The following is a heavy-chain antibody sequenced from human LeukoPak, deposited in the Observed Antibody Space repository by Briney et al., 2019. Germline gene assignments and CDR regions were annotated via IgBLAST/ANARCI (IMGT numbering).Heavy chain of an antibody. CDR1: GGTFSSYA. J-gene: IGHJ4*02. CDR2: IIPIFGTA. Sequence: HGSSVKVSCKASGGTFSSYAISWVRQAPGQGLEWMGRIIPIFGTANYAQKFQGRVTITTDDSTSTAYMELSSLRSEDTAVYYCARGHEDWLSPTPLDYWGQGTLVTVSS. V-gene: IGHV1-69*05. CDR3: ARGHEDWLSPTPLDY. D-gene: IGHD3-9*01.